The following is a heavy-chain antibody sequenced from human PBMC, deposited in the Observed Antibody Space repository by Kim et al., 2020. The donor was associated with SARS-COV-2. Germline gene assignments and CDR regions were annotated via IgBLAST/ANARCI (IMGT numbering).Heavy chain of an antibody. Sequence: GGSLRLSCAASGFTFDEYGMSWVRQAPGKGLEWVSGINWNGGDTGYADSVKGRFTISRDNAKNSLYLQISSLRAEDTAFYYCASSPLMTYSTGWSDYWGQGTLVTVSS. D-gene: IGHD6-25*01. J-gene: IGHJ4*02. CDR1: GFTFDEYG. CDR3: ASSPLMTYSTGWSDY. V-gene: IGHV3-20*04. CDR2: INWNGGDT.